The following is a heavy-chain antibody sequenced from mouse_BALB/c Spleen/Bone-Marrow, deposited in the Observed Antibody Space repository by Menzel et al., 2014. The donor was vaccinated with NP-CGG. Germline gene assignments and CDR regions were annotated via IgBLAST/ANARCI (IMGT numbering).Heavy chain of an antibody. V-gene: IGHV5-9-3*01. CDR2: ISSGGSYT. D-gene: IGHD1-1*02. CDR1: GFTFSSYA. CDR3: ARGGGHDWYFDV. J-gene: IGHJ1*01. Sequence: EVHLVESGGGLVKPGGSLKLSCAASGFTFSSYAMSWVRQTPEKRLEWVATISSGGSYTYYPDSVKGRFTISRDNAKNTLYLQMSSLRSEDTAMYYCARGGGHDWYFDVWGAGTTVTVSS.